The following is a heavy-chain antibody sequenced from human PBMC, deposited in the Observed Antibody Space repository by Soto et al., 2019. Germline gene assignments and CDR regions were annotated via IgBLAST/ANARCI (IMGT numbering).Heavy chain of an antibody. CDR1: GYTFTSYG. CDR2: ISAYNGNT. D-gene: IGHD2-15*01. V-gene: IGHV1-18*04. Sequence: ASVKVSCKASGYTFTSYGISWVRQAPGQGLEWMGWISAYNGNTNYAQKLQGRVTMTTDTSTSTAYMELRSLRSDDAAVYYCARGRRAATKIYYYYGMDVWGQGTTVTVSS. J-gene: IGHJ6*02. CDR3: ARGRRAATKIYYYYGMDV.